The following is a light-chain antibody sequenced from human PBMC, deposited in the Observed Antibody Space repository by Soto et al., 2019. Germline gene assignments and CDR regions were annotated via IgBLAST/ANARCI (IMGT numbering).Light chain of an antibody. CDR1: QSISDW. CDR2: DAS. V-gene: IGKV1-5*01. Sequence: DIQMTQSPSTLSASVGDRVTITCRASQSISDWLAWYQQKPGKAPKLLIYDASILQSGVPSRFSGSGSGTEFTLTISSLQPDDFATYYCQRYNNYPWTFGPGTKVDIK. J-gene: IGKJ1*01. CDR3: QRYNNYPWT.